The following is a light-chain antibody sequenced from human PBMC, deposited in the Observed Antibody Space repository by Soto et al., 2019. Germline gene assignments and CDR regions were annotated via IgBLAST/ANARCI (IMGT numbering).Light chain of an antibody. CDR2: DTS. Sequence: ELGLTQSPSTLYLSPGGRATLSCRASQFLSSYLAWYQQIPGQPPRLLIYDTSNRVTGIPARFSGSGSGTDFTLTISRLEPEDFAVYYCQQYGSSGTFGQGTKVDIK. J-gene: IGKJ1*01. V-gene: IGKV3-20*01. CDR1: QFLSSY. CDR3: QQYGSSGT.